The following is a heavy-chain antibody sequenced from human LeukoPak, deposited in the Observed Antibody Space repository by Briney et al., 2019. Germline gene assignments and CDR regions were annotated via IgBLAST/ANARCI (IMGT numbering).Heavy chain of an antibody. V-gene: IGHV4-38-2*02. Sequence: SETLSLTCTVSGYSISSGYYWGWIRQPPGKGLEWIGSIYHSGSTYYNPSLKSRVTISVDTSKNQFSLKLSSVTAADTAVYYCARVITLFDYWGQGTLVTVSS. CDR3: ARVITLFDY. J-gene: IGHJ4*02. CDR2: IYHSGST. D-gene: IGHD3-22*01. CDR1: GYSISSGYY.